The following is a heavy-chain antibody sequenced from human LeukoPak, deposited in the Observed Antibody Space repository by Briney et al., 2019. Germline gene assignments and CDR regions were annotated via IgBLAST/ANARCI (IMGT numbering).Heavy chain of an antibody. V-gene: IGHV5-51*01. D-gene: IGHD2-15*01. CDR1: GYSFTNYW. Sequence: GESLKISCKGSGYSFTNYWIGWVRQMPGKGLEWKGIISPGDSDTRYSPSFQGQVTISADKSISTAYLQWGSLKASDTAMYYCARSQGYCSGGSCLQGDWFDPWGQGTLVTVSS. CDR3: ARSQGYCSGGSCLQGDWFDP. CDR2: ISPGDSDT. J-gene: IGHJ5*02.